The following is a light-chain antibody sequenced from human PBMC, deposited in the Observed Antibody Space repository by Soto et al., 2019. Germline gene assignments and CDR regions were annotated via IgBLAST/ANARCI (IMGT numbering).Light chain of an antibody. Sequence: EIVLTQSPATLSLSPGDRATFSCRASQSVSSNYLVWYQQKPGQAPRLLIYGASSMATGIPDRFSGSGSGTDFTLTITRLESEDFAVYYCQQYGSSVMYTFGQGTKLEIK. CDR2: GAS. CDR3: QQYGSSVMYT. J-gene: IGKJ2*01. V-gene: IGKV3-20*01. CDR1: QSVSSNY.